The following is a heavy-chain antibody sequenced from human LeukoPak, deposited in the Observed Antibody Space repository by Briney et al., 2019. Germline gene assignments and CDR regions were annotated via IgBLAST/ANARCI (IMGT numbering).Heavy chain of an antibody. CDR1: GFTFSSYG. Sequence: PGGSLRLSCAASGFTFSSYGMHWVRQAPGKGLEWVAVISYDGSNKYYADSVKGRFTISRDNSKNTLFLQMNRLRAEDTAVYYCAKGGAVSSKSITLIRGTRRYYYYMDVWGKGTTVTISS. V-gene: IGHV3-30*18. D-gene: IGHD3-10*01. CDR2: ISYDGSNK. J-gene: IGHJ6*03. CDR3: AKGGAVSSKSITLIRGTRRYYYYMDV.